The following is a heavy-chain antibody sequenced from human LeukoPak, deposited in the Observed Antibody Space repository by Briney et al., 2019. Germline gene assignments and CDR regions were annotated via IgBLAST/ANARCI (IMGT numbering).Heavy chain of an antibody. CDR1: GFTFSSHE. V-gene: IGHV3-48*03. J-gene: IGHJ4*02. CDR3: AREDRWELLAGFDY. D-gene: IGHD1-26*01. CDR2: ISSSGSTI. Sequence: GGSLRLSCAASGFTFSSHEMNWVRQAPGKGLEWVSYISSSGSTIYYADSVKGRFTISRDNAKNSLYLQMNSLRAEDTAVYYCAREDRWELLAGFDYWGQGTLVTVSS.